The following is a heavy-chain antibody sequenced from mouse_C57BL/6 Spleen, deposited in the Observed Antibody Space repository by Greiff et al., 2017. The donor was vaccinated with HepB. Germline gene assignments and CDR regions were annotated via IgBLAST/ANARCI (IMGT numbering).Heavy chain of an antibody. CDR3: ARSGYGKGGGWYFDV. V-gene: IGHV2-9-1*01. D-gene: IGHD2-10*02. Sequence: VMLVESGPGLVAPSQSLSITCTVSGFSLTSYAISWVRQPPGKGLEWLGVIWTGGGTNYNSALKSRLSISKDNSKSQVFLKMNSLQTDDTARYYCARSGYGKGGGWYFDVWGTGTTVTVSS. CDR1: GFSLTSYA. CDR2: IWTGGGT. J-gene: IGHJ1*03.